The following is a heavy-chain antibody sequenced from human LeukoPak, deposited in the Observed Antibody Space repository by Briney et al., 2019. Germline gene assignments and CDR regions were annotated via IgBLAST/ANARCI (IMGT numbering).Heavy chain of an antibody. CDR3: ARDVVVTSSPDAFDI. D-gene: IGHD2-15*01. J-gene: IGHJ3*02. V-gene: IGHV4-31*03. Sequence: PSQTLSLTCTVSGDSISSRGYHWTWIRQHPGKGLEWIGCISYSGTTYYNPSLKSRLTISADTSNNLLSLNLSSVTAADTAVYYCARDVVVTSSPDAFDIWGQGTMVTVSS. CDR2: ISYSGTT. CDR1: GDSISSRGYH.